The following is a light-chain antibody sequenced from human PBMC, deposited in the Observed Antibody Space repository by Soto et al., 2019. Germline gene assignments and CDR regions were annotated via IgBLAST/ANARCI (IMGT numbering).Light chain of an antibody. CDR2: AAS. Sequence: DIQMTQSPSTLSASVGDGVTITCRASHNISGWLAWYQQRPGKAPKFLIYAASTLETGVSSRFSGSGSGTKFTLTIRSLQPDDFATYYCQQYNTSSPTFGQGTKLEIK. CDR3: QQYNTSSPT. CDR1: HNISGW. J-gene: IGKJ2*01. V-gene: IGKV1-5*01.